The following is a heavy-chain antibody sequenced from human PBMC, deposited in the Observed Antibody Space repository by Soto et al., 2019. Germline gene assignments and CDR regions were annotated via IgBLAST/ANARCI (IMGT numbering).Heavy chain of an antibody. CDR2: ISGSGDST. Sequence: GGSLRLSCAASGFTFSSCVMSWVRQAPGKGLEWVSAISGSGDSTYYADSVKGRFTISRDNSKNTLYLQMNSLRAADTAVYYCAKEIAVAGPSYFDFWGQGTLVTVSS. CDR1: GFTFSSCV. CDR3: AKEIAVAGPSYFDF. D-gene: IGHD6-19*01. V-gene: IGHV3-23*01. J-gene: IGHJ4*02.